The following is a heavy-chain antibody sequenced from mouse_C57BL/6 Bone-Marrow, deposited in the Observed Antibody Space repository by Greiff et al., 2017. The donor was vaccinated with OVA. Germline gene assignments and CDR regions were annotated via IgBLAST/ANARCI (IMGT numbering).Heavy chain of an antibody. D-gene: IGHD4-1*01. V-gene: IGHV1-26*01. CDR1: GYTFTDYY. J-gene: IGHJ3*01. Sequence: EVQLQQSGPELVKPGASVKISCKASGYTFTDYYMNWVKQRPGKSLEWIGDINPYNGGTSYNQQFKGKATLTVDKSSSTAYMELRSLTSEGSAVYYCARANWALAYWGQGTLVTVSA. CDR2: INPYNGGT. CDR3: ARANWALAY.